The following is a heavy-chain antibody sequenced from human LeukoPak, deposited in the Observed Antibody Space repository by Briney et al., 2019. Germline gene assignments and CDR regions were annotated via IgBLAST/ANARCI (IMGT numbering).Heavy chain of an antibody. CDR3: ARRKASDYFDY. CDR2: IYYSGST. CDR1: GGSISNYF. Sequence: SETLSLTCTVAGGSISNYFWSWIRQPSGKGLEWIGYIYYSGSTNYNPSLKGRVTISVDTSKNQFSLKLSSVTAADTAVYYCARRKASDYFDYWGQGTLVTVSS. J-gene: IGHJ4*02. V-gene: IGHV4-59*01. D-gene: IGHD6-19*01.